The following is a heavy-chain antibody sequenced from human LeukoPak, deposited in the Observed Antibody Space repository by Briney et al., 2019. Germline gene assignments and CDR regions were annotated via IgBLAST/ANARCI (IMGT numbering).Heavy chain of an antibody. V-gene: IGHV3-53*01. CDR2: IYSGGST. CDR1: GFTVSSNY. Sequence: GGSLRLSCAASGFTVSSNYMSWVRQAPGKGLEWVSVIYSGGSTYYADSVKGRFTISRDNSKNTLYLQMNSLRAEDTAVYYCAKDSNTGYSSSWTHDAFDIWGQGTMVTVSS. D-gene: IGHD6-13*01. J-gene: IGHJ3*02. CDR3: AKDSNTGYSSSWTHDAFDI.